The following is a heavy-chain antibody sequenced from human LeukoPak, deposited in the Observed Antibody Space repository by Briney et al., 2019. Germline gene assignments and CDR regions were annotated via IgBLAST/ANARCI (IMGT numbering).Heavy chain of an antibody. Sequence: AGGSLRLSCAASGFTFRSYGMHWVRQAPGKGLEWVAIISYDGSNKYYADSVKGRFTISRDNSQNTLYLQMNSLRAEDTAVYYCAKDLGYSSSWYRDDAFDIWGQGTMVTVSS. D-gene: IGHD6-13*01. V-gene: IGHV3-30*18. CDR3: AKDLGYSSSWYRDDAFDI. CDR2: ISYDGSNK. CDR1: GFTFRSYG. J-gene: IGHJ3*02.